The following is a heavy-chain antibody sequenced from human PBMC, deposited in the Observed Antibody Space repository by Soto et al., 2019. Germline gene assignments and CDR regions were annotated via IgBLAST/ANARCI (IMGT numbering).Heavy chain of an antibody. CDR2: ISWQSGSI. CDR3: AKDMFSSSSAATFDY. D-gene: IGHD6-6*01. Sequence: EVQLVESGGGLAQPGRSLRLSCAACGFIFDDYAMHWVRQAPGKGLEWVSGISWQSGSIRYADSVKGRFTISRDNAKNSLYLQMNSLRVEDTALYYCAKDMFSSSSAATFDYWGQGILVTVSS. V-gene: IGHV3-9*01. CDR1: GFIFDDYA. J-gene: IGHJ4*02.